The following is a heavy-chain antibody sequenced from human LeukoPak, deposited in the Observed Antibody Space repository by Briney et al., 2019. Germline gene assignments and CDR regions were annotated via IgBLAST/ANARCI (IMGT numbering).Heavy chain of an antibody. D-gene: IGHD3-9*01. V-gene: IGHV3-7*01. CDR1: GFTFTTYW. CDR2: INQDGSER. J-gene: IGHJ4*02. Sequence: GGSLRLSCAASGFTFTTYWMVWVRPAPGRGREWVAHINQDGSERNYVDSVKGRFTVSRDNAKNSLFLQMNSLRVEDTAVYYCARDFESGHSQNYWGQGTLVTVSS. CDR3: ARDFESGHSQNY.